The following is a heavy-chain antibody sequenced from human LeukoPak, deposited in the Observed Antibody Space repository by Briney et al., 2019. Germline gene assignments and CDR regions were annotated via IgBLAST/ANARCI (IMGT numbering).Heavy chain of an antibody. Sequence: GGSLRLSCAASGFTFKNYWMHWVRQAPGKGLEWVSRLKTDGSRTNYADSVKGRFTISRDNTKNMVYLQMNSLRDEDTAVYYCSRDHPGSNSLDHWGQGTLVTVTS. J-gene: IGHJ4*02. V-gene: IGHV3-74*01. CDR3: SRDHPGSNSLDH. D-gene: IGHD4-11*01. CDR1: GFTFKNYW. CDR2: LKTDGSRT.